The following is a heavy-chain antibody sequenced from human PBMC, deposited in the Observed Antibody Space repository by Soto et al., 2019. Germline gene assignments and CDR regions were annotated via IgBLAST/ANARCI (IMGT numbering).Heavy chain of an antibody. J-gene: IGHJ6*03. Sequence: QLQLQESGPGLVKPSETLSLTCTVSGGSISNSNYYWGWIRQPPGKGLEWIGSIYYSGSTYYNPSLKSRVTIPVDTSKNQFSLKLSSVTAADTAVYYCARHGTGGYYYYYYMDVWGKGTTVTVSS. CDR3: ARHGTGGYYYYYYMDV. V-gene: IGHV4-39*01. CDR1: GGSISNSNYY. CDR2: IYYSGST. D-gene: IGHD1-1*01.